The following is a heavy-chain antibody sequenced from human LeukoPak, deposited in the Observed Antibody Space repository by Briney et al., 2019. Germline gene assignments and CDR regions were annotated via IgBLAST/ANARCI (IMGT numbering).Heavy chain of an antibody. CDR2: ISAYNGNT. V-gene: IGHV1-18*01. D-gene: IGHD5-12*01. Sequence: ASVKVSCKTSGYTLTSYGISWVRQAPGRGLEWMGWISAYNGNTNYAQKIQGRVTMTTDTSTSTAYMELRSLRSDDTAVYYCAREYSGYDWGQFDYWGQGTLVTVSS. CDR1: GYTLTSYG. CDR3: AREYSGYDWGQFDY. J-gene: IGHJ4*02.